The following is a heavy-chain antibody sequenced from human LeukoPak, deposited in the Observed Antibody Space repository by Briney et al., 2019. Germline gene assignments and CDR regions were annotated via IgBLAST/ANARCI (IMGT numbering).Heavy chain of an antibody. CDR3: ARDGEMPTIYFDY. V-gene: IGHV3-7*01. J-gene: IGHJ4*02. D-gene: IGHD5-24*01. Sequence: PGGSLRLSCAVSGFTFSSHWMSWVRQAPGKGLEWVANIKQDGSETYYVDSVKGRFTISRGNAKNSLFLQMNSLRAEDTAVYYCARDGEMPTIYFDYWGQGTLVTVSS. CDR2: IKQDGSET. CDR1: GFTFSSHW.